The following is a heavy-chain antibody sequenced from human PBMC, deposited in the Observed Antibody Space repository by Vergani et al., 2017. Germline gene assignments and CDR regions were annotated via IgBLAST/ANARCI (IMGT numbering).Heavy chain of an antibody. Sequence: EVQLVESGGGLVKPGGSLRLSCAASGFTFSSYSMNWVRQAPGKGLEWVSSISSSSSYIYYADSVKGRFTISRDNAKNSLYLQMNSLSAEDTAVYYCARTGGYDFWSGYYSEVLGYFDYWGQGTLVTVSS. J-gene: IGHJ4*02. D-gene: IGHD3-3*01. CDR1: GFTFSSYS. CDR2: ISSSSSYI. V-gene: IGHV3-21*01. CDR3: ARTGGYDFWSGYYSEVLGYFDY.